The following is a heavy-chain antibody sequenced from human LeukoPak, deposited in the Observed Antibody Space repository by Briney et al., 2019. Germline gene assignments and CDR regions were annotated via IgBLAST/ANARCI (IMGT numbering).Heavy chain of an antibody. CDR2: INHSGST. CDR3: ASAFWVDRRFDF. D-gene: IGHD7-27*01. V-gene: IGHV4-34*01. Sequence: PSETLSLTCAVYGGSFSGYYWSWIRQPPGKGLEWIGEINHSGSTNYNPSLKSRVTISVDTSKNQFSLKLSSVTAADTAVYYCASAFWVDRRFDFWGQGTLVTVSS. CDR1: GGSFSGYY. J-gene: IGHJ4*02.